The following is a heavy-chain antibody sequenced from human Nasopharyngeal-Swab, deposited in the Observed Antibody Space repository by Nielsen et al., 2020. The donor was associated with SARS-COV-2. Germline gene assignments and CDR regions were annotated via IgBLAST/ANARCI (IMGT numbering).Heavy chain of an antibody. V-gene: IGHV4-39*01. Sequence: RQAPGKGLEWIGNIYYSGSTYYNPSLKSRVTISVDTSKNQFSLKLSSVTAADTAVYYCARHAEVLRYFDWVYREGWFDPWGQGTLVTVSS. J-gene: IGHJ5*02. D-gene: IGHD3-9*01. CDR2: IYYSGST. CDR3: ARHAEVLRYFDWVYREGWFDP.